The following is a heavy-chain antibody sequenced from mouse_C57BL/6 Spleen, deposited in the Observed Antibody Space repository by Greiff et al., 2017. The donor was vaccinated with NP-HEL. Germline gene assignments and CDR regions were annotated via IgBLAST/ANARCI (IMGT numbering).Heavy chain of an antibody. Sequence: EVKVEESGGGLVQPGGSMKLSCAASGFTFSDAWMDWVRQSPEKGLEWVAEIRNKANNHATYYAESVKGRFTISRDDSKSSVYLQMNSLRAEDTGIYYCTRNYDYDGWYFDVWGTGTTVTVSS. J-gene: IGHJ1*03. CDR3: TRNYDYDGWYFDV. V-gene: IGHV6-6*01. D-gene: IGHD2-4*01. CDR2: IRNKANNHAT. CDR1: GFTFSDAW.